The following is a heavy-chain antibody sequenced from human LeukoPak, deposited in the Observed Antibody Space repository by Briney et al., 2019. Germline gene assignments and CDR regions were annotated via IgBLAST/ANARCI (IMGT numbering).Heavy chain of an antibody. CDR2: ISGYDGNT. V-gene: IGHV1-18*01. CDR3: GRDTSQSVGRKVYFDV. CDR1: GYTFTRHG. Sequence: ASVTVSCKASGYTFTRHGITWVRQAPGQGLEWMGWISGYDGNTNYAQKFQGRVSMATDTSTSTVFMELRSLTSDDTAVYYCGRDTSQSVGRKVYFDVWGQGTPVTVSS. D-gene: IGHD1-14*01. J-gene: IGHJ4*02.